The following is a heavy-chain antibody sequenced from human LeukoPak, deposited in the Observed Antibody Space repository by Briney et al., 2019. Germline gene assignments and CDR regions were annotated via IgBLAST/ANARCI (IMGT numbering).Heavy chain of an antibody. J-gene: IGHJ3*02. CDR2: ISGSGDST. Sequence: GGSLTLSCTASGFTFSTYTMSWVRQAPGKGLEWVSVISGSGDSTYYADSVKGRLTISRDNSKNTLYLQMNSLRAEDTAVYYCAATYYYGSGSYDAFDIWGQGTMVTVSS. CDR1: GFTFSTYT. CDR3: AATYYYGSGSYDAFDI. V-gene: IGHV3-23*01. D-gene: IGHD3-10*01.